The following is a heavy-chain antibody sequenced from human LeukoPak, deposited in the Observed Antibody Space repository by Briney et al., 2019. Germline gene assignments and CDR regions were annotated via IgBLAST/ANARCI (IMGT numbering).Heavy chain of an antibody. V-gene: IGHV4-38-2*02. CDR3: ASERRSDFGDYDYFDY. D-gene: IGHD4-17*01. J-gene: IGHJ4*02. CDR2: IYHSGDT. CDR1: GYSISRDYY. Sequence: PSETLSLTCTVSGYSISRDYYWGWIRQPPGEGLEWIGSIYHSGDTHYSPSLRSRVTISVDTSKNQFSLSLNSITAADTAVYYCASERRSDFGDYDYFDYWGQGTLVTVSS.